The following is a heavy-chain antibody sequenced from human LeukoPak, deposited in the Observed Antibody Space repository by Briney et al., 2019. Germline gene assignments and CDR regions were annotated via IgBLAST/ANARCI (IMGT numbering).Heavy chain of an antibody. CDR2: IYYSGST. Sequence: PSQTLSLTCTVSGGSISSGGYYWSWIRQHPGKGLEWIGYIYYSGSTYYNPSLKSRVTISVDTSKNQFSLKLSSVTAADTAVYYCARGAHTAMVYYYYGMDVWGQGTTVTVSS. CDR3: ARGAHTAMVYYYYGMDV. CDR1: GGSISSGGYY. D-gene: IGHD5-18*01. V-gene: IGHV4-31*03. J-gene: IGHJ6*02.